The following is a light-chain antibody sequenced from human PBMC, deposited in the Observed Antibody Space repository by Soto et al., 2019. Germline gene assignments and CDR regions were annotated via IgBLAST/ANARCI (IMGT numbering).Light chain of an antibody. V-gene: IGLV2-14*01. CDR1: SSDVGGYNY. Sequence: QSALTQPAAVSGSPGQSITISCTGTSSDVGGYNYVSWYQQHPGKAPKLMIYDVSNRPSGVSNRFSGSKSGNTASLTISGHQAEDEADYYCSSYTSSSTLWVLGGGTKLTVL. CDR3: SSYTSSSTLWV. CDR2: DVS. J-gene: IGLJ3*02.